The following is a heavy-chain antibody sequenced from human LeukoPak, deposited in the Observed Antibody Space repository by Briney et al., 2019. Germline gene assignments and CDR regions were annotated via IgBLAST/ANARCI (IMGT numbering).Heavy chain of an antibody. CDR2: ISAYNGNT. J-gene: IGHJ4*02. CDR3: ARVEDSLLWFGDFDY. Sequence: PRASVKVSCKASGGTFSSYAISWVRQAPGQGLEWMGWISAYNGNTNYAQKLQGRVTMTTDTSTSTAYMELRSLRSDDTAVYYCARVEDSLLWFGDFDYWGQGTLVTVSS. D-gene: IGHD3-10*01. CDR1: GGTFSSYA. V-gene: IGHV1-18*01.